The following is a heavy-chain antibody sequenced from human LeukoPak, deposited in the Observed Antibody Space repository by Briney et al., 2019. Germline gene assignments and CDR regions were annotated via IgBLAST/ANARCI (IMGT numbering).Heavy chain of an antibody. D-gene: IGHD3-22*01. CDR2: FIPVFNVV. V-gene: IGHV1-69*10. CDR3: ARSTYYYDSSGPPDYYYGMDV. CDR1: GGTVRNYA. J-gene: IGHJ6*02. Sequence: GASVKVSCKVSGGTVRNYAISWVRQAPGQGLEWMGGFIPVFNVVTYAQKFQGRVTITADKSTSTAYMELSSLRSEDTAVYYCARSTYYYDSSGPPDYYYGMDVWGQGTTVTVSS.